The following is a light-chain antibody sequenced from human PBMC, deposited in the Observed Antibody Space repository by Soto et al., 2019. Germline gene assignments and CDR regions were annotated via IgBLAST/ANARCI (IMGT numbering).Light chain of an antibody. V-gene: IGKV3-20*01. CDR2: GAS. Sequence: EIVLTQTPDTLSLSPGERATLSCRARQSVTSSHLAWYQQKPGQAPRLLIYGASTRATGIPDRFSGSGSDTDFSLTIRRLDPEDFAMYYCLLYFSPDRYTFGPGTKVQIK. CDR1: QSVTSSH. J-gene: IGKJ2*01. CDR3: LLYFSPDRYT.